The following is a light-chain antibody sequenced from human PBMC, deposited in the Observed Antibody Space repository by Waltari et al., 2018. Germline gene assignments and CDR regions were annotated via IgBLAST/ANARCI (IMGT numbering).Light chain of an antibody. CDR1: RPNIGSNH. V-gene: IGLV1-47*01. CDR3: AAWDDSLSGGV. Sequence: QSVLTQPPSASGTSGQRVTISCSGSRPNIGSNHVYWYQQLPGAAPKVLIYRSDHGPSGVPDRFSGSKFASSASLTISGLRSDDEADYYCAAWDDSLSGGVFGTGTRVTVL. CDR2: RSD. J-gene: IGLJ1*01.